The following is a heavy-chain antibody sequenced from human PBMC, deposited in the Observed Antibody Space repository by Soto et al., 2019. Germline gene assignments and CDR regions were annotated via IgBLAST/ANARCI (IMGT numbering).Heavy chain of an antibody. D-gene: IGHD2-8*02. CDR1: GHTFTGHH. V-gene: IGHV1-2*02. J-gene: IGHJ4*02. Sequence: QVQLVQSGAEVKKPGASVKVSCKASGHTFTGHHMHWVRQAPGQGLEWMGLIDLDIGDTKYAQKFQGRVTSTSDTSITTADMELRGLRSDDTAVYYCALEPTGTAGFDYWGQGTLVTVSS. CDR2: IDLDIGDT. CDR3: ALEPTGTAGFDY.